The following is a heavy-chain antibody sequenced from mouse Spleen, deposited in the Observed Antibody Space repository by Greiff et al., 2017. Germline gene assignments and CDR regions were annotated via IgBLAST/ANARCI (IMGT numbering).Heavy chain of an antibody. J-gene: IGHJ4*01. D-gene: IGHD1-1*01. CDR3: ARDLGYYYGSSDYYAMDY. V-gene: IGHV5-6*01. CDR2: ISSGGSYT. Sequence: EVKLMESGGDLVKPGGSLKLSCAASGFTFSSYGMSWVRQTPDKRLEWVATISSGGSYTYYPDSVKGRFTISRDNAKNTLYLQMSSLKSEDTAMYYCARDLGYYYGSSDYYAMDYWGQGTSVTVSS. CDR1: GFTFSSYG.